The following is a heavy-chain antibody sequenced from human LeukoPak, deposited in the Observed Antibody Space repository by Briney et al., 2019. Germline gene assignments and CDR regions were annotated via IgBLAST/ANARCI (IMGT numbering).Heavy chain of an antibody. D-gene: IGHD3-16*01. Sequence: GGSLRLSCAASGFTFSSYAMSWVRQAPGKGLEWVSAISGSGGSTYYADSVKGRFTISRDNSKNTLYLQMNSLRAEDTAVYYCAKLVSGDYVWGSYLPLFDYWGQGTLVTVSS. CDR1: GFTFSSYA. CDR3: AKLVSGDYVWGSYLPLFDY. CDR2: ISGSGGST. V-gene: IGHV3-23*01. J-gene: IGHJ4*02.